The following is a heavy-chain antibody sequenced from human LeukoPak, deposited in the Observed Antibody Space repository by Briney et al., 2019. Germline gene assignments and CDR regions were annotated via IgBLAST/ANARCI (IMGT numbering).Heavy chain of an antibody. D-gene: IGHD6-25*01. CDR2: FDPEDGEI. CDR1: GYTLTELS. Sequence: GASVKVSCKVSGYTLTELSMHWVRQAPGKGLEWMGGFDPEDGEIIYAQKFQGRVTMTEDTSTDTAYMELSSLRSEDTAVYYCATSAAVGYYYYMDVWGKGTTVTVSS. CDR3: ATSAAVGYYYYMDV. J-gene: IGHJ6*03. V-gene: IGHV1-24*01.